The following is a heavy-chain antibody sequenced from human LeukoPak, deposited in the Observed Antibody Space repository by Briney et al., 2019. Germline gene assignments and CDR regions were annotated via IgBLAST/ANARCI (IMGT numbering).Heavy chain of an antibody. CDR3: ARAQTYYDFWSGSHDY. D-gene: IGHD3-3*01. CDR2: INPNSGGT. Sequence: ASVKVSCKASGYTFTGYYMHWVRQAPGQGLEWMGWINPNSGGTNYAQKFQGRVTMTRDTSISTADMELSRLRSDDTAVYYCARAQTYYDFWSGSHDYWGQGTLVTVSS. J-gene: IGHJ4*02. CDR1: GYTFTGYY. V-gene: IGHV1-2*02.